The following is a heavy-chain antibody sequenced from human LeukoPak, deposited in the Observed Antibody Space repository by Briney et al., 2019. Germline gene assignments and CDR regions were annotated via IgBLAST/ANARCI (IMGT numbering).Heavy chain of an antibody. CDR2: INPSGGST. J-gene: IGHJ4*02. CDR1: GYTFTSYY. D-gene: IGHD3-10*01. V-gene: IGHV1-46*01. Sequence: ASVKVSCKASGYTFTSYYMHWVRQAPGQGLEWMGIINPSGGSTSYAQKFQGRVTMTRDMSTSTVYMELSSLRSEDTAVYYCARAVPSYGSGSYLFDYWGQGTLVTVSS. CDR3: ARAVPSYGSGSYLFDY.